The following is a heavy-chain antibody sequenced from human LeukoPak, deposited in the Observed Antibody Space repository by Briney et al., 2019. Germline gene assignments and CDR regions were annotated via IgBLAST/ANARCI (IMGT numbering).Heavy chain of an antibody. CDR3: ASYDSCGWSYNQGYFDY. CDR2: IYYSGST. V-gene: IGHV4-59*01. CDR1: GGSISSYY. Sequence: SETLSLTCTVSGGSISSYYWSWIRQPPGKGLEWIGYIYYSGSTNYNPSLKSRVTISVDTSKNQFSLKLSSVTAADTAVYYCASYDSCGWSYNQGYFDYWGQGTLVTVSS. D-gene: IGHD6-19*01. J-gene: IGHJ4*02.